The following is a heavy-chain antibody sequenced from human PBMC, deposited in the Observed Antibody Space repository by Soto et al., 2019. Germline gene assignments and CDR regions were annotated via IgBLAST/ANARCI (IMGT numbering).Heavy chain of an antibody. Sequence: EVQLVESGGGLVQPGRPLRLSCAASGFTFDDYAMHWVRQAPGKGLEWVSGISWNSGSIGYADSVKGRFTISRDNAKNSLYLQMNSLRAEDTALYYCAKDMGSGSYLAGDFDYWGRGTLVTVSS. V-gene: IGHV3-9*01. J-gene: IGHJ4*02. CDR2: ISWNSGSI. CDR1: GFTFDDYA. CDR3: AKDMGSGSYLAGDFDY. D-gene: IGHD1-26*01.